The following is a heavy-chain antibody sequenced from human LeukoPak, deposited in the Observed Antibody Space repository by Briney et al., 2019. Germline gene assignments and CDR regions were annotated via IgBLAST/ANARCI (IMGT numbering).Heavy chain of an antibody. CDR2: INPDGSQT. D-gene: IGHD3-10*01. J-gene: IGHJ4*02. V-gene: IGHV3-74*01. CDR1: GLTFNTYW. CDR3: ARDPVRRDSY. Sequence: PGGSLRLSCAASGLTFNTYWMHWVRQAPGKGLVWVSHINPDGSQTNYADSVTGRFTISRDNAKNTLYLQMNSLRAEDTAVYYCARDPVRRDSYWGQGTLVTVSS.